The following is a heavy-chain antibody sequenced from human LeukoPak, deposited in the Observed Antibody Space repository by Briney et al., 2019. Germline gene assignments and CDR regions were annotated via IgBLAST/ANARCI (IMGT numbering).Heavy chain of an antibody. CDR1: GFIFSNYE. Sequence: GGSLRLSCTASGFIFSNYELTWFRQAPAKGLEWVSSIDRSGSTIYYADSVRGRFCLSAENATNSLYLQMNRLRGEDTAIYYCARVGVEPSNWYFDLWGRGTLVTVSS. CDR2: IDRSGSTI. D-gene: IGHD2-15*01. V-gene: IGHV3-48*03. J-gene: IGHJ2*01. CDR3: ARVGVEPSNWYFDL.